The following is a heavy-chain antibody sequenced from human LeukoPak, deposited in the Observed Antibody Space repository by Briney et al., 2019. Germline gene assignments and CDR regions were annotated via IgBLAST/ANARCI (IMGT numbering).Heavy chain of an antibody. CDR1: GFTFSSYA. Sequence: GGSLRLSCAASGFTFSSYAMSWVRQAPGKGLEWVSGISGSGDNTYYADSLKGRFTISRDNAKNSLYLQMNSLRAEDTAVYYCARDRAPVSWFDPWGQGTLVTVSS. D-gene: IGHD2/OR15-2a*01. CDR2: ISGSGDNT. J-gene: IGHJ5*02. V-gene: IGHV3-23*01. CDR3: ARDRAPVSWFDP.